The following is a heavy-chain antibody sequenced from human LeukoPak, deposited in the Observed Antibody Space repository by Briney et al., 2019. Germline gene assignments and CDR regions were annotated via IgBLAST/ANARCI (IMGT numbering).Heavy chain of an antibody. CDR1: GYSFTNYW. D-gene: IGHD1-26*01. J-gene: IGHJ4*02. CDR3: ARRVDSYWFFDY. Sequence: GESLKISCKGSGYSFTNYWIGWVRQMPGKGLEWMGIIYPGDSDTRYIPSFQGQVTISADKSINTTYLQWCSLKASDTAMYYCARRVDSYWFFDYWGQGTLVTVSS. V-gene: IGHV5-51*01. CDR2: IYPGDSDT.